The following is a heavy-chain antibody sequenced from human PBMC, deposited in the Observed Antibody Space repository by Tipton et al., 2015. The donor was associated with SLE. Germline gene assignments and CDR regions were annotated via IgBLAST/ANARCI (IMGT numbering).Heavy chain of an antibody. Sequence: TLSLTCTVSGGSITNTNYYWSWIRQPAGKELEWIGHTFTSGATNYNPSLKSRVTISVDTSNNQFSLKLTSVTATDTAVYYCARLGYAFWSRYAGSWGQGTLVTVSS. CDR3: ARLGYAFWSRYAGS. CDR1: GGSITNTNYY. V-gene: IGHV4-61*09. D-gene: IGHD3-3*01. J-gene: IGHJ5*02. CDR2: TFTSGAT.